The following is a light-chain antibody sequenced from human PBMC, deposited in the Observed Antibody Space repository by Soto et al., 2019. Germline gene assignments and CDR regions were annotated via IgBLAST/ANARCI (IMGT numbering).Light chain of an antibody. V-gene: IGLV1-40*01. CDR1: SSNIGAGYD. Sequence: QSVLTQPPSVSGAPGQRVTISCTGSSSNIGAGYDVHWYQQLPGTAPKLLIYGNSNRPSGVPDRFSRSKSGTSASLAITGLQAEDEAYYYCQSYDSSLTVVFGGGTKLTVL. CDR3: QSYDSSLTVV. CDR2: GNS. J-gene: IGLJ2*01.